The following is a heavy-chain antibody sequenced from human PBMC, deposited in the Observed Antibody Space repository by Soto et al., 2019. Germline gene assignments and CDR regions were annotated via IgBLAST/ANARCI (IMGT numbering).Heavy chain of an antibody. CDR3: TTYAFSGATKAGAFDY. J-gene: IGHJ4*02. Sequence: GGSLRLSCAASGFTFTSHPMTWVRQAPGKGREWVSTITVDGAGTYYAASVRGRFAVSRDNSKNTLYRQMNSLRAEDTALHYCTTYAFSGATKAGAFDYWGERSLVTVCS. V-gene: IGHV3-23*01. D-gene: IGHD3-3*01. CDR2: ITVDGAGT. CDR1: GFTFTSHP.